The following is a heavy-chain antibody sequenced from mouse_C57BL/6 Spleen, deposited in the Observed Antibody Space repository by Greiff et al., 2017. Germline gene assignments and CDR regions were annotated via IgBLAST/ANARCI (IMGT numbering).Heavy chain of an antibody. CDR1: GYTFTSYW. Sequence: QVQLQQSGAELVRPGSSVKLSCKASGYTFTSYWMHWVKQRPIQGLEWIGNIDPSDSETHYNQKFKDKATLTVDKSSSTAYMQLSSLTSEDSAVYYCARGYYGSSLYYFDYWGQGTTLTVSS. D-gene: IGHD1-1*01. J-gene: IGHJ2*01. CDR3: ARGYYGSSLYYFDY. CDR2: IDPSDSET. V-gene: IGHV1-52*01.